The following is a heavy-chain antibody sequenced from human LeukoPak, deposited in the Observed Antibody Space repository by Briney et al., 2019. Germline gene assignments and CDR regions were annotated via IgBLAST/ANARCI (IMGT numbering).Heavy chain of an antibody. D-gene: IGHD3-10*01. J-gene: IGHJ5*02. CDR3: ASSLGEVDWFDP. CDR1: GATFSSYA. Sequence: SVKVSCKASGATFSSYAISWVRQAPGQGLEWMGGIIPIFGTANYAQRFQGRVTITTDESTSTAYMELSSLRSEDTAVYYCASSLGEVDWFDPWGQGTLVTVSS. CDR2: IIPIFGTA. V-gene: IGHV1-69*05.